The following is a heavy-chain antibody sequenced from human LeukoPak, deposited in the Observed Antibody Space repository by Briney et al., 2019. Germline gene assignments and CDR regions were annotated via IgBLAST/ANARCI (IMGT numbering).Heavy chain of an antibody. Sequence: SVKVSCKASGGTFSSYAISWVRQAPGQGLEWMGGIIPIFGTANYAQKFQGRVTITADESTGTAYMELSSLRSEDTAVYYCARSGRGYSYGFLSHWFDPWGQGTLVTVSS. CDR1: GGTFSSYA. J-gene: IGHJ5*02. D-gene: IGHD5-18*01. CDR3: ARSGRGYSYGFLSHWFDP. V-gene: IGHV1-69*13. CDR2: IIPIFGTA.